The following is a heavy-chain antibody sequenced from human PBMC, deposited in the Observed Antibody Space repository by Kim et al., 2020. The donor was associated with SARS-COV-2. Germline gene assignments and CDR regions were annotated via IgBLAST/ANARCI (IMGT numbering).Heavy chain of an antibody. D-gene: IGHD3-10*01. CDR1: GGSINNYY. J-gene: IGHJ4*02. CDR3: ARWGSGSYPLPDY. CDR2: IYYSGST. Sequence: SETLFLTCTVSGGSINNYYWSWIRQPPGQGLEWIGYIYYSGSTNYNPSLKSRVTISVDTSKNQFSLSLSSVTAADTAVYYCARWGSGSYPLPDYWGQGTLVTVSS. V-gene: IGHV4-59*01.